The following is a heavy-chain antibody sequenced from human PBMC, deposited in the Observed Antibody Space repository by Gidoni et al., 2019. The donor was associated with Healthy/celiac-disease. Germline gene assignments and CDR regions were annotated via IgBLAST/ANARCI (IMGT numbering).Heavy chain of an antibody. CDR3: VLFVPAAINWFDP. V-gene: IGHV3-64D*09. CDR1: GFTFSSYA. CDR2: ISSNGGST. D-gene: IGHD2-2*01. J-gene: IGHJ5*02. Sequence: EVQLVESGGGLVQPGGYLRLSCSASGFTFSSYAMHWVRQAPGKGLEYVSAISSNGGSTYYADSVKGRFTISRDNSKNTLYLQMSSLRAEDTSVYYCVLFVPAAINWFDPWGQGTLVTVSS.